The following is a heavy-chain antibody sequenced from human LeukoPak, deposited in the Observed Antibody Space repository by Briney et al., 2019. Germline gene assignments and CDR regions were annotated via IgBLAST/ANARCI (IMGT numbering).Heavy chain of an antibody. CDR2: INPNSGGT. CDR1: GYTFTGYY. V-gene: IGHV1-2*02. CDR3: ARAYSSSWYVHGYFDY. J-gene: IGHJ4*02. D-gene: IGHD6-13*01. Sequence: GASVKVSCKASGYTFTGYYMHWVRQAPGQGLEWMGWINPNSGGTNHAQKFQGRVTMTRDTSISTAYMELSRLRSDDTAVYYCARAYSSSWYVHGYFDYWGQGTLVTVSS.